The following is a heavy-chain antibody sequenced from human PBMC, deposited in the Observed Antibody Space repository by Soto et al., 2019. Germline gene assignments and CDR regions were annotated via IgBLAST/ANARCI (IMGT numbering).Heavy chain of an antibody. CDR3: ARNYPSFDY. Sequence: GGSLRLSCAASGFTVSSNYMSWVRQAPGKGLEWVSVIYSGGTTYYADSVKGRFTISRDNSKNTVYLQMNSLRVEDTAVYYCARNYPSFDYWGQGTLVTVSS. D-gene: IGHD1-7*01. CDR1: GFTVSSNY. V-gene: IGHV3-66*01. CDR2: IYSGGTT. J-gene: IGHJ4*02.